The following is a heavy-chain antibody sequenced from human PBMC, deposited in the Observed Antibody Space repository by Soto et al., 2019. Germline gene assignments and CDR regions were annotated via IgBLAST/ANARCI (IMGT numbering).Heavy chain of an antibody. V-gene: IGHV5-51*01. D-gene: IGHD1-26*01. CDR2: IYPGDSDT. CDR1: GYSFTSYW. CDR3: AVTLAGRSFYYYCYGMYV. Sequence: GESLKISCKGSGYSFTSYWIGWVRQMSGKGLEWMGIIYPGDSDTRYSPSFQGQVTISADKSISTAYLQWSSLKASDTAMYYCAVTLAGRSFYYYCYGMYVWGQGTTVTVSS. J-gene: IGHJ6*02.